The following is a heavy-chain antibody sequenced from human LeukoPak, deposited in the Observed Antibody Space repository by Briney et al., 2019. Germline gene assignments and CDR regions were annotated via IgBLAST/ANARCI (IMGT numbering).Heavy chain of an antibody. CDR2: INHSGNT. CDR3: ARDPTTVVTTPYYFDD. V-gene: IGHV4-34*01. Sequence: SETLSLTRAVSGGSFIGYHWNWIRQPPGKGLEWIGEINHSGNTNYNPSLKSRVTISIDTSKNQFSLKLRSLTAADTAVYYCARDPTTVVTTPYYFDDWGQGTLVTVSS. D-gene: IGHD4-23*01. J-gene: IGHJ4*02. CDR1: GGSFIGYH.